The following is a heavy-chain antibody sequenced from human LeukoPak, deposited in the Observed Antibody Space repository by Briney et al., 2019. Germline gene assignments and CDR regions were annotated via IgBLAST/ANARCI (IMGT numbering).Heavy chain of an antibody. CDR1: GGSISTYY. D-gene: IGHD6-13*01. CDR2: IYYSGTT. V-gene: IGHV4-59*12. Sequence: SETLSLTCTVSGGSISTYYWNWIRQPPGKGLEWIGYIYYSGTTNYNPSLKSRVTISVDTSKNQFSLKLSSVTAADTAVYYCARDPPGPGSWYSDYWGQGTLVTVSS. CDR3: ARDPPGPGSWYSDY. J-gene: IGHJ4*02.